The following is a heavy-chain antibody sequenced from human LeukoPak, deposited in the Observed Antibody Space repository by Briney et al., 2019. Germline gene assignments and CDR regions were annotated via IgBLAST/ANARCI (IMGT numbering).Heavy chain of an antibody. D-gene: IGHD5-24*01. J-gene: IGHJ4*02. V-gene: IGHV4-38-2*02. CDR3: ARLYLPATRFDY. Sequence: PSETLSLTCTVSGYSISSGYYWAWIRQPPGKGLEWIGNIYHTGSTYYNPSLKSRVTISVDTSKNQFSLKLTSVTAADTAVYYCARLYLPATRFDYWGQGTLVTVSS. CDR2: IYHTGST. CDR1: GYSISSGYY.